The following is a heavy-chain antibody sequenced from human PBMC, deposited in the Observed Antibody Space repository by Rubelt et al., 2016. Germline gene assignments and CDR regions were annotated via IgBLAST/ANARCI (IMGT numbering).Heavy chain of an antibody. V-gene: IGHV3-30*07. J-gene: IGHJ6*02. CDR2: ISYDGSNK. CDR3: AREGVDYGMDV. Sequence: EWVAVISYDGSNKYYADSVKGRFTISRDNSKNTLYLQMNSLRAEDTAVYYCAREGVDYGMDVWGQGTTVTVSS.